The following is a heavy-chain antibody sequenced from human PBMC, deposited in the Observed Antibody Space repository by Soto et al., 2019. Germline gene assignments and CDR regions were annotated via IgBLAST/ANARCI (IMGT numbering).Heavy chain of an antibody. CDR2: ISAYNGNT. Sequence: QVQLVQSGAEVKKPGASVKVSCKASGYTFTSYGISWLRQAPRQGLEWMGWISAYNGNTNYAQKLQGRVTMTTDTSTNTAYMELRSLRSDDTAVYYCVVAAQPYYFDYWRQGTLVTVSS. D-gene: IGHD2-15*01. V-gene: IGHV1-18*01. J-gene: IGHJ4*02. CDR1: GYTFTSYG. CDR3: VVAAQPYYFDY.